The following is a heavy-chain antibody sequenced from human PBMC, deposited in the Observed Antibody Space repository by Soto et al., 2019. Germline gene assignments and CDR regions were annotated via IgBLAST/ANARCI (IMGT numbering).Heavy chain of an antibody. V-gene: IGHV3-30-3*01. CDR2: ISYDGSNK. CDR1: GFTFSSYA. J-gene: IGHJ2*01. D-gene: IGHD4-4*01. CDR3: ERPLYRDDYNWAYFDL. Sequence: QVQLVESGGGVVQPGRSLRLFCAASGFTFSSYAMHWVRPVPGKGLEGVAVISYDGSNKYYADSVKSRFTISRDNSKNTLYLHMNRLRAEDTAVYYCERPLYRDDYNWAYFDLWGRGTLVTVSS.